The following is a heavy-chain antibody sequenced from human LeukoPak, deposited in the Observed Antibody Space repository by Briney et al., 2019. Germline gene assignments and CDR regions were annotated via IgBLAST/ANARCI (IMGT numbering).Heavy chain of an antibody. Sequence: QAGGALRLSCAASGFTFSNYWLSWVRQAPGKGLEWVANIKHDGSDKYYVDSVKGRFTISRDNAKNSLYLQMNSLRAEDTAVYYCARDPGIAAAGEDYWGQGTLVTVSS. V-gene: IGHV3-7*01. J-gene: IGHJ4*02. CDR3: ARDPGIAAAGEDY. D-gene: IGHD6-13*01. CDR1: GFTFSNYW. CDR2: IKHDGSDK.